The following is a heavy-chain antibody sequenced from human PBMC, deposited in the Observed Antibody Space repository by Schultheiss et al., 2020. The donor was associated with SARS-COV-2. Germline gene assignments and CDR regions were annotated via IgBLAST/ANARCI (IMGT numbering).Heavy chain of an antibody. CDR3: ARSPDISGGEFGY. CDR2: IKDSGRTT. V-gene: IGHV4-34*01. Sequence: SETLSLTCAVYGGSFSDYYWSWVRQPPTKGVEWIGEIKDSGRTTNYNPSFKSRVTISADTSKNQFSVTVNSVTAADTAVYYCARSPDISGGEFGYWGQGTLVTVSS. D-gene: IGHD2-15*01. J-gene: IGHJ4*02. CDR1: GGSFSDYY.